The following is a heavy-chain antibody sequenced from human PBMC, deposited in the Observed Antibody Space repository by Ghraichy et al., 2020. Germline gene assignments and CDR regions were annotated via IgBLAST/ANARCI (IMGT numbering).Heavy chain of an antibody. V-gene: IGHV1-18*01. CDR3: ARDGRGGSYIPEYFQH. Sequence: ASVKVSCKASGYTFTSYGISWVRQAPGQGLEWMGWISAYNGNTNYAQKLQGRVTMTTDTSTSTAYMELRSLRSDYTAVYYCARDGRGGSYIPEYFQHWGQGTLVTVSS. CDR1: GYTFTSYG. D-gene: IGHD1-26*01. CDR2: ISAYNGNT. J-gene: IGHJ1*01.